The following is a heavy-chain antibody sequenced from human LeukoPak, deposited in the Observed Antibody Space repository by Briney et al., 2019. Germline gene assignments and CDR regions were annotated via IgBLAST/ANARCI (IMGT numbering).Heavy chain of an antibody. D-gene: IGHD1-26*01. CDR3: AKTYSGSYAPNY. Sequence: GGSLRLSCAASGFTFSILDMSWVRQAPGKGLEWVSAISGSGGSTYYADSVKGRFTISRDNSKNTLYLQMNSLRAEDTAVYYCAKTYSGSYAPNYWGQGTLVTVSS. CDR2: ISGSGGST. J-gene: IGHJ4*02. V-gene: IGHV3-23*01. CDR1: GFTFSILD.